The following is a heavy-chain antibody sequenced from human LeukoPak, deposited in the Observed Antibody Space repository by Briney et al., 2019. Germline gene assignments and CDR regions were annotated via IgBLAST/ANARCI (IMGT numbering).Heavy chain of an antibody. J-gene: IGHJ6*02. CDR2: ISSSGSTI. CDR1: GFTFSSYE. CDR3: ARSRNYDFWSGYYYYYYGMDV. Sequence: GRSLRLSCAASGFTFSSYEMNWVRQAPGKGLEWVSYISSSGSTIYYADSVKGRFTISRDNAKNSLYLQMNSLRAEDTAVYYCARSRNYDFWSGYYYYYYGMDVWGQGTTVTVSS. D-gene: IGHD3-3*01. V-gene: IGHV3-48*03.